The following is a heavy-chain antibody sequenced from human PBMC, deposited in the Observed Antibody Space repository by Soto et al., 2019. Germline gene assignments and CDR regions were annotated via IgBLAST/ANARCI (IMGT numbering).Heavy chain of an antibody. CDR2: ISSSSSTI. CDR1: GFTFSSYS. CDR3: ASMIITGTTHYFDY. J-gene: IGHJ4*02. D-gene: IGHD1-20*01. V-gene: IGHV3-48*01. Sequence: GGSLRLSCAASGFTFSSYSMNWVRQAPGKGLEWVSYISSSSSTIYYADSVKGRFTISRDNSKNTLYLQMNSLRAEDTAVYYCASMIITGTTHYFDYWGQGTLVTAPQ.